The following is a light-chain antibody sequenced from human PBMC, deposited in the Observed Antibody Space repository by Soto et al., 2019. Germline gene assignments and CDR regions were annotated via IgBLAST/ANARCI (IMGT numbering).Light chain of an antibody. V-gene: IGLV2-14*01. J-gene: IGLJ1*01. CDR2: DVS. CDR3: SSYTSSSTYV. CDR1: SSDVGGYNY. Sequence: QSALTQPASVSGSPGQSITISCTGTSSDVGGYNYVSWYQQHPGKAPKLKIYDVSNRPSGVSNRFSGSKSGNTASLTISGLQAEDEADYYFSSYTSSSTYVLGPGTKLTVL.